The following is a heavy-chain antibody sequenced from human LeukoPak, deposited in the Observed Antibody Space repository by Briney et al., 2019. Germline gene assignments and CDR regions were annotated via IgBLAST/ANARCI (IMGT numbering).Heavy chain of an antibody. D-gene: IGHD3-10*01. V-gene: IGHV1-18*01. J-gene: IGHJ4*02. CDR2: ISAYNGNT. Sequence: GASVKVSCKASGYTFTNYAISWVRQAPGQGLEWMGWISAYNGNTNYAQKLQGRVTMTTDTSTSTAYMELRSLRSDDTAVYYCARDYKRGLIDYWGQGTLVTVSS. CDR3: ARDYKRGLIDY. CDR1: GYTFTNYA.